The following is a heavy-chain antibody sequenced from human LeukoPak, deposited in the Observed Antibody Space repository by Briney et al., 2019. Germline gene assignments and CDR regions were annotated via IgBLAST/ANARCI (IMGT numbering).Heavy chain of an antibody. V-gene: IGHV3-53*05. Sequence: PGGSLRLSCAASGFTVSSDYMSWVRQAPGKGLEWVSVIYSGGSTYYADSVKGRFTISRDKSKNTVYLQMNSLRFEDTAMSYCARNWFDPWGQGTLVTVSS. CDR3: ARNWFDP. CDR2: IYSGGST. J-gene: IGHJ5*02. CDR1: GFTVSSDY.